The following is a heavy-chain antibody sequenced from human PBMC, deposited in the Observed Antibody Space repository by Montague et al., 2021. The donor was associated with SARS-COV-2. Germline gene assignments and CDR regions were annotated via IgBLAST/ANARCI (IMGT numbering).Heavy chain of an antibody. CDR2: IHYSART. CDR1: SDSINSYY. J-gene: IGHJ3*02. Sequence: SETLSLTCTVSSDSINSYYWSWIRQPRRGRLEWIGRIHYSARTYFNPSLKSRVTISVDTSKNQFSLKLSSVTAADTAVYYCAMRGGALDAFDIWGQGTMVTVS. CDR3: AMRGGALDAFDI. V-gene: IGHV4-59*05. D-gene: IGHD4-17*01.